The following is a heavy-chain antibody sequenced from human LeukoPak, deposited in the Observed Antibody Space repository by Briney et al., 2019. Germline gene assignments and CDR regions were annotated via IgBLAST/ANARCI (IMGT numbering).Heavy chain of an antibody. CDR3: AKLGSNWNYSPSAFDI. J-gene: IGHJ3*02. Sequence: GGSLILSCAASGFTFDDYAMHWVRQAPGKGLEWVSGISWNSGSIGYADSVKGRFTVSRDNAKNSLYLQMNSLRAEDTALYYCAKLGSNWNYSPSAFDIWGQGTMDTVSS. V-gene: IGHV3-9*01. CDR2: ISWNSGSI. D-gene: IGHD1-7*01. CDR1: GFTFDDYA.